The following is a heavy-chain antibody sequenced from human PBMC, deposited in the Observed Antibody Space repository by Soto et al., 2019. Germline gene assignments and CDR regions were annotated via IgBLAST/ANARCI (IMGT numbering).Heavy chain of an antibody. V-gene: IGHV5-51*01. CDR2: IYPGDSDT. CDR1: GYTFTNYW. J-gene: IGHJ4*02. D-gene: IGHD5-12*01. Sequence: PGESLKISCKGSGYTFTNYWIGWVRQMPGRGPEWMGLIYPGDSDTRYSPSFQGQVTISADKSISTAYLQWSSLKASDTAMYYCARRYSGYGDYWGQGTLVTVSS. CDR3: ARRYSGYGDY.